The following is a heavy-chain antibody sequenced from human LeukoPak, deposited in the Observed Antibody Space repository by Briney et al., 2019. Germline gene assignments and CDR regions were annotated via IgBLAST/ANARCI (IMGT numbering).Heavy chain of an antibody. CDR1: GGSVSSGSYY. V-gene: IGHV4-39*01. CDR2: IYYSGST. CDR3: ASKLQLWAFDY. D-gene: IGHD5-18*01. J-gene: IGHJ4*02. Sequence: PSETLSLTCTVSGGSVSSGSYYWGWIRQPPGKGLEWIGSIYYSGSTYYNPSLKSRVTISVDTSKNQFSLKLSSVIAADTAVYYCASKLQLWAFDYWGQGTLVTVSS.